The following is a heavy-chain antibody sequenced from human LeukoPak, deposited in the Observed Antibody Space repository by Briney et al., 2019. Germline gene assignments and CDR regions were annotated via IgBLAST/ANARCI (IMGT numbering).Heavy chain of an antibody. Sequence: ASVKVSCKASGYTFTGYYMHWVRQAPGQGLEWMGWINPNSGGTNYAQKFQGRVTMTRDTSISTAYMELSRLRSDDTAVYYCASTRVVVVAAYYYWGQGTLVTVSS. CDR2: INPNSGGT. CDR1: GYTFTGYY. D-gene: IGHD2-15*01. V-gene: IGHV1-2*02. J-gene: IGHJ4*02. CDR3: ASTRVVVVAAYYY.